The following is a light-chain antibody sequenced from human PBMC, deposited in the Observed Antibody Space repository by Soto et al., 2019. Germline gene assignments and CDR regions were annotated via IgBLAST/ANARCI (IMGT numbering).Light chain of an antibody. CDR1: QNIGSN. CDR3: QQYKNWPPKT. Sequence: EIVMTQSPATLSVSPGERATLSCRASQNIGSNLGWYQQKPGQPPRLLIYGASTRAPGIPARFSGSGSGTEFTLTISSLQSEDLAVYYCQQYKNWPPKTFGQGSRLEIK. CDR2: GAS. J-gene: IGKJ2*01. V-gene: IGKV3-15*01.